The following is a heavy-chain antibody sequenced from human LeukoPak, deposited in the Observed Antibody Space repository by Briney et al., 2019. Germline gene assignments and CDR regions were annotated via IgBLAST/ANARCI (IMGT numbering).Heavy chain of an antibody. J-gene: IGHJ4*02. CDR3: TTYRDEHQ. CDR2: ITSKTYNYAT. CDR1: GFTFSGFD. Sequence: GGSLKLSCATSGFTFSGFDIHWVRQASGKGLEWVGRITSKTYNYATAYDASVKGRLTISRDDSEKKAYLQMKSLRIEDTAVYYCTTYRDEHQWGQGTLVTVSS. D-gene: IGHD5-24*01. V-gene: IGHV3-73*01.